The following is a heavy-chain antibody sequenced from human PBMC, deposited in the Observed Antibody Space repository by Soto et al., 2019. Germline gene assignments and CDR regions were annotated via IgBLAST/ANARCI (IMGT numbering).Heavy chain of an antibody. CDR2: IKSKTDGGTT. CDR3: ITEDSSSSGAFER. V-gene: IGHV3-15*07. CDR1: GFTFSNAW. D-gene: IGHD6-6*01. J-gene: IGHJ3*02. Sequence: GGSLRLSCAASGFTFSNAWMNWFRQAPGKGLEWVGRIKSKTDGGTTDYAAPVKGRFTISRDDSKNTLYLQMNSLKTEDTAVYYWITEDSSSSGAFERWGQGTMVTVSS.